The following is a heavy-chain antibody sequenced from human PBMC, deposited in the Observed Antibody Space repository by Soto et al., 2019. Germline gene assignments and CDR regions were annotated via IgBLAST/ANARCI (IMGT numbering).Heavy chain of an antibody. D-gene: IGHD1-20*01. Sequence: PGGSLRLFCAASGFTFGTYAMSWVRQAPGKGLEWVSAISGSGGNTYYADSVKGRFTISRDNSKNTLYLQMNSLRAEDTAAYYCARDSATYTRYTFEYSGQGTLVTVSS. CDR3: ARDSATYTRYTFEY. J-gene: IGHJ4*02. CDR2: ISGSGGNT. CDR1: GFTFGTYA. V-gene: IGHV3-23*01.